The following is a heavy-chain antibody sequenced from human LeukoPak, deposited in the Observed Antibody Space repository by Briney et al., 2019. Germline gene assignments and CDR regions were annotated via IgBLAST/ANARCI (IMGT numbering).Heavy chain of an antibody. CDR3: AKGAYYGSGRHGGWFDP. D-gene: IGHD3-10*01. CDR2: INTNTGDT. J-gene: IGHJ5*02. Sequence: ASVKVSCKTSGYTFTAHDIHWVRQVPGQGLEWMGWINTNTGDTNYAPKFQGRVTMTRDTSISTAYMELSRLRSDDTAVYYCAKGAYYGSGRHGGWFDPWGQGTLVTVSS. CDR1: GYTFTAHD. V-gene: IGHV1-2*02.